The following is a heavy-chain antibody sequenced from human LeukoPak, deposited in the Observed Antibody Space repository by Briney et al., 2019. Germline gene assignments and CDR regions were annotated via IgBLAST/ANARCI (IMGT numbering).Heavy chain of an antibody. D-gene: IGHD2-2*01. CDR1: GGSISSSSYY. CDR2: IYYSGST. J-gene: IGHJ4*02. Sequence: NPSETLSLTCTVSGGSISSSSYYWGWIRQPPGKGLEWIGSIYYSGSTYYNPSLKSRVTISVDTSKNQFSLKLSSVTAADTAVYYCARGYQLLSDYWGQGTLVTVSS. CDR3: ARGYQLLSDY. V-gene: IGHV4-39*01.